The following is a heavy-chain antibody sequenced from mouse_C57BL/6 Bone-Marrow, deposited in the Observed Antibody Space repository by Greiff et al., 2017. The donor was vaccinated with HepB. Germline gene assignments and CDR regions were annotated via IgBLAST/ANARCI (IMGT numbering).Heavy chain of an antibody. D-gene: IGHD1-1*01. Sequence: EVKLMESGGGLVQPGGSLKLSCAASGFTFSDYYMYWVRQTPEKRLEWVAYISNGGGSTYYPDTVKGRFTISRDNAKNTLYLQMSRLKSEDTAMYYCARHSEVVATKYYAMDYWGQGTSVTVSS. J-gene: IGHJ4*01. V-gene: IGHV5-12*01. CDR3: ARHSEVVATKYYAMDY. CDR1: GFTFSDYY. CDR2: ISNGGGST.